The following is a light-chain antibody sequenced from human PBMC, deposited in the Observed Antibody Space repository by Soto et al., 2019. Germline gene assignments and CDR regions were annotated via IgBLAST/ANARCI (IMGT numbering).Light chain of an antibody. J-gene: IGKJ1*01. Sequence: DIQMTRSPSTLSGSVGDRVTITCRASQTISGWLAWYQQKPGKAPKLLIYKASTLKSGVPSRFSGSGSGTEFTLTISSLQPDDFATYYCQHYNSYSEAFGQGTKVELK. CDR2: KAS. CDR1: QTISGW. CDR3: QHYNSYSEA. V-gene: IGKV1-5*03.